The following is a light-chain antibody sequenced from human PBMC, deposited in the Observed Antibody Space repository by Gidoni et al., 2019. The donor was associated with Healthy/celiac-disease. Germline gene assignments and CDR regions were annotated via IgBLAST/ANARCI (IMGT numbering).Light chain of an antibody. CDR3: QQRSNWPLLT. CDR2: DAS. Sequence: EIVLTQSPATLSLSPGERATLSCRASQRVSSYLAWYQQQPGQAPRLLIYDASNRATGVPARFSGSGSGTDFTLTISSLEPEDFAVYYCQQRSNWPLLTFXGXTKVEIK. V-gene: IGKV3-11*01. CDR1: QRVSSY. J-gene: IGKJ4*01.